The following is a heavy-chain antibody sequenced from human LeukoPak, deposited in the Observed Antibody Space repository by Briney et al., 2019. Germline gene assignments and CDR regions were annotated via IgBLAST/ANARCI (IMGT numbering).Heavy chain of an antibody. CDR2: MSSSGTT. CDR3: ASPGYSSGWPFNY. Sequence: SETLSLTCSVSGSSISNYYWSWIRQSAGKGLEWIGRMSSSGTTNYNPSLKSRVTMSVDTSKNQFSLKLSSVTAADTAVYYCASPGYSSGWPFNYWGQGTPVTVSS. J-gene: IGHJ4*02. V-gene: IGHV4-4*07. D-gene: IGHD6-19*01. CDR1: GSSISNYY.